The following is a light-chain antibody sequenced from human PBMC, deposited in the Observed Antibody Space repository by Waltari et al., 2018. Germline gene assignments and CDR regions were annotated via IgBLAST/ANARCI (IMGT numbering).Light chain of an antibody. CDR2: GVN. Sequence: QSALPHPASVSGSRGQSITLSCTGRSCDMWSSNFVSWYHHHPCKAPQLLIYGVNNRPSGVSNRFSGSKSGNTASLTISGLQAEDEADYYGSSYAGSVVFGGGTKLTVL. CDR3: SSYAGSVV. J-gene: IGLJ3*02. CDR1: SCDMWSSNF. V-gene: IGLV2-23*02.